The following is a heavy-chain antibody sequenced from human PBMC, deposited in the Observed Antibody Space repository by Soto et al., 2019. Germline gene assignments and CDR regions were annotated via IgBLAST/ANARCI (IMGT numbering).Heavy chain of an antibody. Sequence: SETLSLTCSVSGDSMRGYHFYWGWIRQAPGKGLEWIGSAYFSGGNTYYSPSLKSRVSISVDTSKNEFSLRLTSLTAADTAVYFCAYGSSSAWIGYWGQGTLVTVSS. J-gene: IGHJ4*02. V-gene: IGHV4-39*01. CDR1: GDSMRGYHFY. D-gene: IGHD6-25*01. CDR3: AYGSSSAWIGY. CDR2: AYFSGGNT.